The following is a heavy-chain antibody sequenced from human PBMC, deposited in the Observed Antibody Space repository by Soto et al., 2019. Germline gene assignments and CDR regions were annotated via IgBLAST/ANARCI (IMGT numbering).Heavy chain of an antibody. D-gene: IGHD3-10*01. CDR1: GGSFSGYY. Sequence: SETLSLTCAVYGGSFSGYYWSWIRQPPGKGLEWIGEINHSGSTNYNPSLKSRVTISVDTSKNQFSLKLSSVTAADTAVYYCARAGILLWFGAPVGRGIPPRGLFDPWGQGALVTVSS. J-gene: IGHJ5*02. CDR3: ARAGILLWFGAPVGRGIPPRGLFDP. CDR2: INHSGST. V-gene: IGHV4-34*01.